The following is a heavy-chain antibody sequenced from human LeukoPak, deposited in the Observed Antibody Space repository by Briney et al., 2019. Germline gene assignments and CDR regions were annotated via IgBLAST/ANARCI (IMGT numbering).Heavy chain of an antibody. V-gene: IGHV1-8*03. CDR1: GYSFTIYD. CDR2: MNPNTGNT. J-gene: IGHJ5*02. D-gene: IGHD2-8*01. CDR3: ARGRLGQGTNIKNNWFDP. Sequence: ASVKVSCKASGYSFTIYDINWIRQAPGQGLEWMGWMNPNTGNTGYAQKFQGRVSITGNTPINTAYMDLSSMRSDDTAVYYCARGRLGQGTNIKNNWFDPWGQGTLVTVSS.